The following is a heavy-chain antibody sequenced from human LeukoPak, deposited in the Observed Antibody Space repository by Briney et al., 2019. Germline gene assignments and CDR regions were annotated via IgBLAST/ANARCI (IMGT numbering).Heavy chain of an antibody. J-gene: IGHJ3*02. CDR3: ASGYCSSTSCNAFDI. CDR1: GYTFTGYY. D-gene: IGHD2-2*01. Sequence: ASVKVSCKASGYTFTGYYMHWVRQAPGQGLEGMGRINPNSGGTNYAQKFQGRVTMTRDTSISTAYMELSRLRSDDTAVDYCASGYCSSTSCNAFDIWGQGTMVTVSS. V-gene: IGHV1-2*06. CDR2: INPNSGGT.